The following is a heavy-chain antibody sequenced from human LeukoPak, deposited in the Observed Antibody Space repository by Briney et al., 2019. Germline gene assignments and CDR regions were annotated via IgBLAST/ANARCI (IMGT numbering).Heavy chain of an antibody. V-gene: IGHV3-30-3*01. CDR1: GFTFDDYA. J-gene: IGHJ6*02. D-gene: IGHD3-16*01. CDR2: ISYDGSNK. CDR3: AKTRWHCLYQGPFHGNDG. Sequence: GGSLRLSCEASGFTFDDYAMHWVRQAPGKGLEWVAVISYDGSNKYYADSVKGRFTISRDNSKNTLYLQMNSLRAEDTAVYYCAKTRWHCLYQGPFHGNDGRGQRTTVNVS.